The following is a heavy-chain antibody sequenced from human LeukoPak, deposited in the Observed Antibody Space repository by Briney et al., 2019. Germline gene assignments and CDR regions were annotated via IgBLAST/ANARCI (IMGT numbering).Heavy chain of an antibody. D-gene: IGHD6-19*01. CDR3: ARGRIAVAGTKNYFDY. V-gene: IGHV4-61*01. J-gene: IGHJ4*02. CDR1: GASVSSASY. Sequence: SETLSLTCTVSGASVSSASYWTWIRQPPGKGVEWIAHIYNGVNTNYNPSLKSRVTISVDTSKNQFSLKLSSVTAADTAVYYCARGRIAVAGTKNYFDYWGQGTLVTVSS. CDR2: IYNGVNT.